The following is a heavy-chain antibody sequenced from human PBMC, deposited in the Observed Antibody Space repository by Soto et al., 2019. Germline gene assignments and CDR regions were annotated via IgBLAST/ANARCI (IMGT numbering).Heavy chain of an antibody. CDR2: IDPNRGAT. D-gene: IGHD2-8*01. Sequence: QVPLVQSGAEVKKPGASVKVSCKASGYSFTGYYIHWVRQAPGQGLEWMGWIDPNRGATNYAQKFQGRVTITADKSTSTAYMELSSLRSEDTAVYYCAREDCTNGVCYRLPYSSSWYPRWFDPWGQGTLVTVSS. J-gene: IGHJ5*02. V-gene: IGHV1-2*02. CDR3: AREDCTNGVCYRLPYSSSWYPRWFDP. CDR1: GYSFTGYY.